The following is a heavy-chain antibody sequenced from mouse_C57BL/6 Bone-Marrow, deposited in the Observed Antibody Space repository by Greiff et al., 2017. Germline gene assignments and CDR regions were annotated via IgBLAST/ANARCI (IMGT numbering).Heavy chain of an antibody. CDR3: ARMDYGSSYVDYAMDY. CDR1: GFSLSTFGMG. D-gene: IGHD1-1*01. J-gene: IGHJ4*01. V-gene: IGHV8-8*01. Sequence: QVTLKVSGPGILQPSQTLSLTCSFSGFSLSTFGMGVGWIRQPSGKGLEWLAHICWDDDKYYNPALKSRLTISKDTSKNQVFLKIANVDTADTATDYCARMDYGSSYVDYAMDYWGQGTSVTVSS. CDR2: ICWDDDK.